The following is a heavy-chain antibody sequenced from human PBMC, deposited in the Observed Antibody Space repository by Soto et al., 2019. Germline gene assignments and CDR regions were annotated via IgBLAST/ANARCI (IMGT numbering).Heavy chain of an antibody. V-gene: IGHV3-23*01. CDR3: AKDKVAYRLGPRQGYYYGMDV. D-gene: IGHD3-9*01. Sequence: GGSLRLSCAASGFTFSSYAMSRVRQAPGKGLEWVSAISGSGGSTYYADSVKGRFTISRDNSKNTLYLQMNSLRAEDTAVYYCAKDKVAYRLGPRQGYYYGMDVWGQGTTVTVSS. J-gene: IGHJ6*02. CDR2: ISGSGGST. CDR1: GFTFSSYA.